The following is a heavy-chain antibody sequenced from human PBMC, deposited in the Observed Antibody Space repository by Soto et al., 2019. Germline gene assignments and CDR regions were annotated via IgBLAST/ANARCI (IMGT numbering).Heavy chain of an antibody. Sequence: ASVKVSCKTSGYTFTTYGVSWVRQAPGQGLEWMGWISAYNGNTNYAQKLQGRVTMTTDTSTSTAYMELRGLRSDDTAVYYCARHHGPTTSENWFDPWGQGTLVTVSS. J-gene: IGHJ5*02. CDR1: GYTFTTYG. CDR3: ARHHGPTTSENWFDP. V-gene: IGHV1-18*04. CDR2: ISAYNGNT. D-gene: IGHD5-12*01.